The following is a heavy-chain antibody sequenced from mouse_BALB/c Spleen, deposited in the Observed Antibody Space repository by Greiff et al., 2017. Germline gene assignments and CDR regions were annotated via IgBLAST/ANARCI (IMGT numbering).Heavy chain of an antibody. Sequence: EVKVVESGGGLVKPGGSLKLSCAASGFTFSDYYMYWVRQTPEKRLEWVATISDGGSYTYYPDSVKGRFTISRDNAKNNLYLQMSSLKSEDTAMYYCARDAQLGRAMDYWGQGTSVTVSS. J-gene: IGHJ4*01. CDR2: ISDGGSYT. D-gene: IGHD4-1*02. CDR1: GFTFSDYY. V-gene: IGHV5-4*02. CDR3: ARDAQLGRAMDY.